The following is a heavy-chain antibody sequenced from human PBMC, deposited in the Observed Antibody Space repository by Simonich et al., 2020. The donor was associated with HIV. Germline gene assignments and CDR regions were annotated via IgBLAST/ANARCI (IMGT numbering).Heavy chain of an antibody. CDR2: INHSGST. CDR1: GWSFSVDY. Sequence: QVQLQQWGAGLLKPSETLSLTCAVYGWSFSVDYWSWIRKPPGKGLEWIGEINHSGSTNYNPSLKSRVTISVDTSKNQFSRKLSSVTAADTAVYYCARTYYYDSSGYYAGWFDPWGQGTPVTVSS. V-gene: IGHV4-34*01. CDR3: ARTYYYDSSGYYAGWFDP. D-gene: IGHD3-22*01. J-gene: IGHJ5*02.